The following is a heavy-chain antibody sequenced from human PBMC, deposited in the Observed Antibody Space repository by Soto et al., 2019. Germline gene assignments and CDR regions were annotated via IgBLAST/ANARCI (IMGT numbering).Heavy chain of an antibody. D-gene: IGHD6-19*01. J-gene: IGHJ6*02. V-gene: IGHV1-2*02. CDR3: ARAPIAVAGTFYYYYGMDV. CDR1: GYTFTGYY. Sequence: GASVKVSCKASGYTFTGYYMHWVRQAPGQGLEWMGWINPNSGGTNYAQKFQGRVTMTRDTSISTAYMELSRLRSDDTAVYYCARAPIAVAGTFYYYYGMDVWGQGTTVTVSS. CDR2: INPNSGGT.